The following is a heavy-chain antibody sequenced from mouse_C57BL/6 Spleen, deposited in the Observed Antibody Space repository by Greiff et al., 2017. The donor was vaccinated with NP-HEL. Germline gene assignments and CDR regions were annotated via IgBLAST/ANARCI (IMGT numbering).Heavy chain of an antibody. CDR1: GYTFTSYW. Sequence: VQLQQSGAELVKPGASVKMSCKASGYTFTSYWITWVKQRPGQGLEWIGDIYPGSGSTNYNEKFKSKATLTVDTSSSTAYMQLSSLTSEDSAVYYCARKEAYYSNYDYAMDYWGQGTSVTVSS. CDR2: IYPGSGST. D-gene: IGHD2-5*01. CDR3: ARKEAYYSNYDYAMDY. J-gene: IGHJ4*01. V-gene: IGHV1-55*01.